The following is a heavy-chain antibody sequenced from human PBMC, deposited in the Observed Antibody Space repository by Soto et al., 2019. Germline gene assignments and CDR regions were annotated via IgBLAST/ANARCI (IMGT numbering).Heavy chain of an antibody. J-gene: IGHJ4*02. CDR3: VKGEYYYDSSGYYPFDY. Sequence: PWGSLRLSCAASGFTFRSYAMHWVRQAPGKGLEWVAVIAYNGRNKHYADSVKGRFTISRDNSKNTQYLQMSSLRADDTAVYYCVKGEYYYDSSGYYPFDYWGQGTLVTVS. D-gene: IGHD3-22*01. CDR1: GFTFRSYA. V-gene: IGHV3-30*14. CDR2: IAYNGRNK.